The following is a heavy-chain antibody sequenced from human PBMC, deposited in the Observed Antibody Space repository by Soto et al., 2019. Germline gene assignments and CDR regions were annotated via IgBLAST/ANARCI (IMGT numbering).Heavy chain of an antibody. CDR2: ISNSNGNT. CDR3: ARDVRYDSSGGSFDY. CDR1: GFTFSDYY. J-gene: IGHJ4*02. V-gene: IGHV3-11*05. D-gene: IGHD3-22*01. Sequence: QVQLAESGGGLVKPGGSLRLSCAASGFTFSDYYMSWIRQAPGKGLEWISFISNSNGNTHYADSVKGRITISRDNAKNSLFLQMDSLRAEDTAVYYCARDVRYDSSGGSFDYWGQGTLVTVSS.